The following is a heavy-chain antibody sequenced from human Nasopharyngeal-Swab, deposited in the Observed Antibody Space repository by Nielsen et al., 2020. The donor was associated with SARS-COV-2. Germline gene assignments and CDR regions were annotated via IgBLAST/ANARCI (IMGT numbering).Heavy chain of an antibody. CDR3: VREFEATGATYLDY. V-gene: IGHV3-7*05. Sequence: ESLKISCAASGFTFSKYWMTWVRQAPGKGLEWVAYLKQDGSEKNYVDSVRVRFTISRDNAKNSLYLQMNSLRAEDTAVYYCVREFEATGATYLDYWGLGTLVTVSS. D-gene: IGHD1-26*01. CDR2: LKQDGSEK. J-gene: IGHJ4*02. CDR1: GFTFSKYW.